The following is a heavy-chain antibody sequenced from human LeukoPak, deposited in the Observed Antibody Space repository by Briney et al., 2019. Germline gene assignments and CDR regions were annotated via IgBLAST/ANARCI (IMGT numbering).Heavy chain of an antibody. V-gene: IGHV4-59*11. CDR3: ARGRDWFDT. CDR2: IYYSGST. Sequence: SETLSLTCTVSGGSISSHYWSWIRKPPGKGLEWIGYIYYSGSTNYNPSLKSRVTMSVDTSKNQFSLKLSSVTAADTAVFYCARGRDWFDTWGQGTLVTVSS. J-gene: IGHJ5*02. CDR1: GGSISSHY.